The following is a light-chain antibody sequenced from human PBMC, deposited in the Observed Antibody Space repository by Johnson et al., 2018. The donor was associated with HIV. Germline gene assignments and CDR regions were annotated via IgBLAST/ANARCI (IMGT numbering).Light chain of an antibody. CDR1: SSNIGNNY. V-gene: IGLV1-51*01. Sequence: QSVLTQPPSVSAAPGQKVTISCSGSSSNIGNNYVSWYQQLTGTAPKLLIYDTYKRFFEIPDRFSGSKSGTSATLGITGLQTGDEAGYYFGTWDSRLNAYVFGAGTKVTVL. J-gene: IGLJ1*01. CDR3: GTWDSRLNAYV. CDR2: DTY.